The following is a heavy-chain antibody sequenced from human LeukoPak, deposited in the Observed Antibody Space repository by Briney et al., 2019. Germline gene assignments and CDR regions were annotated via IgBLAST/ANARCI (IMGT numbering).Heavy chain of an antibody. CDR3: AKGGYSNYSGSFYFDY. CDR1: GFTFSSYA. V-gene: IGHV3-23*01. CDR2: ISGSGGST. D-gene: IGHD4-11*01. Sequence: GGSLRLSCAASGFTFSSYAMSWVRQAPGKGLEWLSAISGSGGSTYYADSVKGRFTISRDNSKNTLYLQMNSLRAEDTAVYYCAKGGYSNYSGSFYFDYWGQGTLVTVSS. J-gene: IGHJ4*02.